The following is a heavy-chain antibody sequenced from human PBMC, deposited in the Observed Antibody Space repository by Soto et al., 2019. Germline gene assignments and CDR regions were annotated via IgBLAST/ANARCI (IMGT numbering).Heavy chain of an antibody. CDR2: IVVGSGNT. V-gene: IGHV1-58*01. J-gene: IGHJ6*02. CDR1: GFTFTSSA. D-gene: IGHD3-3*01. Sequence: SVKVSCKASGFTFTSSAVQWVRQARGQRLEWIGWIVVGSGNTNYAQKFQERVTITRDMSTSTAYMELSSLRSEDTAVYYCAAGGNYDFWSGYYRYYYGMDVWGQGTKVTVSS. CDR3: AAGGNYDFWSGYYRYYYGMDV.